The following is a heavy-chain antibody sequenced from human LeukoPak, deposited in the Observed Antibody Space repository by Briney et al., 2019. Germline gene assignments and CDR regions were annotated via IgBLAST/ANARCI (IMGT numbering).Heavy chain of an antibody. CDR2: IYYSGST. CDR1: GGSISSGDYY. V-gene: IGHV4-30-4*08. CDR3: ARHPYCSGGSCYSFSNWFDP. Sequence: SETLSLTCTVPGGSISSGDYYWSWIRQPPGKGLEWIGYIYYSGSTYYNPSLKSRVTISVDTSKNQFSLKLSSVTAADTAVYYCARHPYCSGGSCYSFSNWFDPWGQGTLVTVSS. D-gene: IGHD2-15*01. J-gene: IGHJ5*02.